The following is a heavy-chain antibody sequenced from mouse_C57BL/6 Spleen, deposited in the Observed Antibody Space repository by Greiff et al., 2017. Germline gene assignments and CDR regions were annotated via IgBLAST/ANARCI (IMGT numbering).Heavy chain of an antibody. V-gene: IGHV5-17*01. Sequence: EVQLVESGGGLVKPGGSLKLSCAASGFTFSDYGMHWVRQAPEKGLEWVAYISSGSSTIYYADTVKGRFTISRDNAKHTLFLQMTSLRSEDTAMYYCARGDSNYWYYAMDYWGQGTSVTVSS. D-gene: IGHD2-5*01. J-gene: IGHJ4*01. CDR1: GFTFSDYG. CDR2: ISSGSSTI. CDR3: ARGDSNYWYYAMDY.